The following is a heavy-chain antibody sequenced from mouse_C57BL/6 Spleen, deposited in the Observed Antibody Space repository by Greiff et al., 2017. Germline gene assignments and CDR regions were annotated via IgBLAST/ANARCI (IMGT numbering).Heavy chain of an antibody. CDR2: IDPSDSYT. Sequence: QVQLKQSGAELVMPGASVKLSCKASGYTFTSYWMHWVKQRPGQGLEWIGEIDPSDSYTNYNQKFKGKSTLTVDKSSSTAYMQLSSLTSEDSAVYYCARYYYGSTPWFDYWGQGTTLTVSS. J-gene: IGHJ2*01. D-gene: IGHD1-1*01. V-gene: IGHV1-69*01. CDR3: ARYYYGSTPWFDY. CDR1: GYTFTSYW.